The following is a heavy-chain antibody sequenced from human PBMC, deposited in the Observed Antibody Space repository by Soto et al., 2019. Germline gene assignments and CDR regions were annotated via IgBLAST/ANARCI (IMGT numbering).Heavy chain of an antibody. CDR3: GRGPSPRAPAGGTPYYYAMEV. D-gene: IGHD6-13*01. CDR2: MNPINGAT. J-gene: IGHJ6*02. V-gene: IGHV1-8*02. CDR1: GYDFTAYD. Sequence: ASVKISCKASGYDFTAYDINWVRQASGQGLEWMGWMNPINGATGSARRLQGRVSMTRNTATGTAYLELTSLRSDDSAVYYCGRGPSPRAPAGGTPYYYAMEVRGEGTKVTVP.